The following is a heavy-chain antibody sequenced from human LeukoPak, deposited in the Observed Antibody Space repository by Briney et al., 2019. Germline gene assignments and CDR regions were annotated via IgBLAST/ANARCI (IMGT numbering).Heavy chain of an antibody. D-gene: IGHD3-10*01. Sequence: QPGGSLRLSCAASGFTVSSNYMSWVRQAPGKGLEWVSAISGRGGNTYYADSVKGRFTISRDNSKNTLYLQMNSLRAEDTAVYYCAKYGSGSYYQYFFDYWGQGTLVTVSS. J-gene: IGHJ4*02. CDR2: ISGRGGNT. CDR3: AKYGSGSYYQYFFDY. V-gene: IGHV3-23*01. CDR1: GFTVSSNY.